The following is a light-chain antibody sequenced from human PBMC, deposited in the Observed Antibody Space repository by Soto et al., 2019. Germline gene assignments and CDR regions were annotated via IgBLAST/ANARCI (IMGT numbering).Light chain of an antibody. J-gene: IGLJ1*01. CDR1: RSNIGSNS. CDR3: AAWDDSLTGPV. CDR2: NNN. Sequence: QSVLTQPPSASGTPGQTVIISCSGSRSNIGSNSVNWYQHLPGTAPKLLIYNNNQRPSGVPDRFSGSKYGTSAALAISGLQSEDEADYYCAAWDDSLTGPVFGTGTKLTVL. V-gene: IGLV1-44*01.